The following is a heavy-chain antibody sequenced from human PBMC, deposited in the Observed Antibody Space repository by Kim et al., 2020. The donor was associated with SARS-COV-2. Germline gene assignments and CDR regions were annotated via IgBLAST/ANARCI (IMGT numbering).Heavy chain of an antibody. J-gene: IGHJ4*02. CDR1: GGSFSGYY. Sequence: SETLSLTCAVYGGSFSGYYWSWIRQPPGKGLEWIGEINHSGSTNYNPSLKSRVTISVDTSKNQFSLKLSSVTAADTAVYYCASVHRSRYCSSTSCYRTRYYFDYWGQGTLVTVSS. V-gene: IGHV4-34*01. D-gene: IGHD2-2*01. CDR3: ASVHRSRYCSSTSCYRTRYYFDY. CDR2: INHSGST.